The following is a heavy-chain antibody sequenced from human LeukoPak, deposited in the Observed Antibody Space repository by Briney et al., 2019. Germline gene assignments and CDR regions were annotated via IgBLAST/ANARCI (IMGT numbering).Heavy chain of an antibody. CDR2: IYTSGST. CDR1: GGSISSGSYY. J-gene: IGHJ3*02. V-gene: IGHV4-61*02. Sequence: PSETLSLTCTVSGGSISSGSYYWSWIRQPAGKGLEWIGRIYTSGSTNYNPSLKSRVTISVDTSKNQFSLKLSSVTAADTAVYYCAGPTTIYAFDIWGQGTMVTVSS. D-gene: IGHD3-3*01. CDR3: AGPTTIYAFDI.